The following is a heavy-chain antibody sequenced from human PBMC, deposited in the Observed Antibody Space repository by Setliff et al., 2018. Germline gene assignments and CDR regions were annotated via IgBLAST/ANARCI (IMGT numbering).Heavy chain of an antibody. D-gene: IGHD5-18*01. Sequence: SETLSLTCTVSGRSVSRDSDFWNWIRRSAGNKLEWIGHIYSSGSTEYDPSLKSRVTMSIDASKNQLSLKLSSVTAEDSAIYYCARQVDTPMAPIDYWGQGTLVTVSS. V-gene: IGHV4-61*09. CDR1: GRSVSRDSDF. CDR3: ARQVDTPMAPIDY. CDR2: IYSSGST. J-gene: IGHJ4*02.